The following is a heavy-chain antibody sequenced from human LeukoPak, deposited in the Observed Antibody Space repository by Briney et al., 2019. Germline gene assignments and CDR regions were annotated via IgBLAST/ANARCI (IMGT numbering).Heavy chain of an antibody. CDR2: INPNSGAT. Sequence: ASVKVSCKASGYTFTGYYIHWVRQAPGQGLEWMAWINPNSGATNYAQKFQGRVTMTRDTSISTAYMELSRLTSDDTAVYFCARGRFGEWDNWFDPWGQRTLVTVSS. J-gene: IGHJ5*02. CDR1: GYTFTGYY. V-gene: IGHV1-2*02. D-gene: IGHD3-10*01. CDR3: ARGRFGEWDNWFDP.